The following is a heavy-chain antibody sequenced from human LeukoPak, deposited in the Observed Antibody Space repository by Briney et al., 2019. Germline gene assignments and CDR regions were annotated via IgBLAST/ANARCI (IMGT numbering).Heavy chain of an antibody. CDR2: IYYSGST. D-gene: IGHD3-16*02. J-gene: IGHJ4*02. Sequence: SETLSLTCTVSGGSLSSSSYYWGWIRQPPGKGLEWIGSIYYSGSTYYNPSLKSRVTISVDTAKNQFSLTLSSVTAADTAVYYCARHGRVGELALLDYWGQRTLVTVSS. CDR3: ARHGRVGELALLDY. V-gene: IGHV4-39*01. CDR1: GGSLSSSSYY.